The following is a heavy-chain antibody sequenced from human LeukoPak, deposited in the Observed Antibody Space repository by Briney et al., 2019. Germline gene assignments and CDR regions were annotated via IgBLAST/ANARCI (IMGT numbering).Heavy chain of an antibody. CDR1: GYTFTSHG. CDR2: ISTSNGNR. Sequence: ASVKVSCKASGYTFTSHGFTWVRQAPGQGLEWMGSISTSNGNRIYAQTLQGRVTKTTDTSTSTAFMELRSLRSDDTAVYYCARDPGSAWYDYWGQGTLVTVSS. CDR3: ARDPGSAWYDY. D-gene: IGHD6-19*01. J-gene: IGHJ4*02. V-gene: IGHV1-18*04.